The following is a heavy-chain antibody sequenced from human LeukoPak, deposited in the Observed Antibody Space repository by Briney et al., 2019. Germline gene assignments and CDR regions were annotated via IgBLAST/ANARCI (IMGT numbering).Heavy chain of an antibody. CDR1: GGSISSYY. J-gene: IGHJ6*03. V-gene: IGHV4-59*08. CDR3: ASFYCSGGSCYQYYYYYYMDV. CDR2: IYYSGST. D-gene: IGHD2-15*01. Sequence: SETLSLTCTVSGGSISSYYWSWIRQPPGKGLEWIGYIYYSGSTNYNPSLKSRVTISVDTSRNQLSLKLSSVTAADTAVYYCASFYCSGGSCYQYYYYYYMDVWGKGTTVTISS.